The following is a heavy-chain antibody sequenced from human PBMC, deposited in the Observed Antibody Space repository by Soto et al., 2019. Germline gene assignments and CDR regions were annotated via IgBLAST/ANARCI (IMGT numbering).Heavy chain of an antibody. V-gene: IGHV2-5*02. CDR3: AHSSWSPSHDAFDI. Sequence: QITLKESGPTLVKPTQTLTLTCTFSGFSLSTSGVGVGWIRQPPGKALEWLALIYWDDDKRYSPSLKSRLTITKDTSKTQVVLTMTNMDPVDTATYYCAHSSWSPSHDAFDIWGQGTMVTVSS. CDR1: GFSLSTSGVG. J-gene: IGHJ3*02. D-gene: IGHD6-13*01. CDR2: IYWDDDK.